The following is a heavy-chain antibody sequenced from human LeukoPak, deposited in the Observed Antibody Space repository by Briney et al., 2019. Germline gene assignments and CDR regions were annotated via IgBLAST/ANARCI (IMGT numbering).Heavy chain of an antibody. J-gene: IGHJ4*02. CDR1: GFTFSSYG. D-gene: IGHD3-10*01. Sequence: PGGSLRLSCAASGFTFSSYGMHWVRQAPGKGLEWVSSISSSSSYIYYADSVKGRFTISRDNAKNSLYLQMNSLRAEDTAVYYCARDPLRTYYYGSGSYYISWGQGTLVTVSS. V-gene: IGHV3-21*01. CDR3: ARDPLRTYYYGSGSYYIS. CDR2: ISSSSSYI.